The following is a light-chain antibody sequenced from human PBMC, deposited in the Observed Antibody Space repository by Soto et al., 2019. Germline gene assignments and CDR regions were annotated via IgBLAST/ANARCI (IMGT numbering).Light chain of an antibody. V-gene: IGKV3-20*01. CDR1: QSVSSSY. Sequence: EIVLTQSPGTLSLSPGEIATLSFSASQSVSSSYLAWYQQKPGQAPRLLIYDAFNRATGIPDRFSGSGSGTDFTLTISRLEPEDFAVYYCQQYDSSPGTFGGGTKVDIK. CDR3: QQYDSSPGT. CDR2: DAF. J-gene: IGKJ4*01.